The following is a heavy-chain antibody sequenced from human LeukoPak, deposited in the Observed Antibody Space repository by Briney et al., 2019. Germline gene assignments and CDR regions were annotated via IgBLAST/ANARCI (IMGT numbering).Heavy chain of an antibody. V-gene: IGHV4-61*02. D-gene: IGHD3-22*01. CDR1: GGSISSSNYY. J-gene: IGHJ3*02. CDR2: IYTSEST. Sequence: PSETLSLTCSVSGGSISSSNYYWSWIRQPAGKGLEWIGRIYTSESTNYNPSLKSRVTISVDTSKNQFSLKLSSVTAADTAVYYCARDLDYYDSSGYYVGEAFDIWGQGTMVTVSS. CDR3: ARDLDYYDSSGYYVGEAFDI.